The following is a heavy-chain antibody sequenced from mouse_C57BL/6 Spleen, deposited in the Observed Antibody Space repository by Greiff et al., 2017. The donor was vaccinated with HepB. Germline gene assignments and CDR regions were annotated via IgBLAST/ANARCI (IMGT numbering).Heavy chain of an antibody. J-gene: IGHJ3*01. CDR2: ISSGSSTI. Sequence: EVKVVESGGGLVKPGGSLKLSCAASGFTFSDYGMHWVRQAPEKGLEWVAYISSGSSTIYYADTVKGRFTISRDNAKNTLFLQMTSLRSEDTAMYYCARNSGSSPFFAYWGQGTLVTVSA. D-gene: IGHD1-1*01. V-gene: IGHV5-17*01. CDR3: ARNSGSSPFFAY. CDR1: GFTFSDYG.